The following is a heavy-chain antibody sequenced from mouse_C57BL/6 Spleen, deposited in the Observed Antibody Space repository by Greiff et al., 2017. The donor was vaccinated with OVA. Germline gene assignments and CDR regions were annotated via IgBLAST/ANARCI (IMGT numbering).Heavy chain of an antibody. CDR2: IWSGGST. CDR1: GFSLTSYG. CDR3: VPYDYDWFAY. Sequence: QVHVKQSGPGLVQPSQSLSITCTVSGFSLTSYGVHWVRQPPGKGLEWLGVIWSGGSTDYNAAFISRLSISKDNSKSQVFFKMNSLQADDTAIYYCVPYDYDWFAYWGQGTLVTVSA. D-gene: IGHD2-4*01. V-gene: IGHV2-4*01. J-gene: IGHJ3*01.